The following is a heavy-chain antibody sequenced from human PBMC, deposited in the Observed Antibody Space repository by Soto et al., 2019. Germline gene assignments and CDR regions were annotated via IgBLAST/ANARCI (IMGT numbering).Heavy chain of an antibody. CDR3: ARDRRAQGNYYYYMDV. CDR1: GFTVSSNY. J-gene: IGHJ6*03. Sequence: GGSLRLSCAASGFTVSSNYMSWVRQAPGKGLEWVSVIYSGGSTYYADSVKGRFTISRDNSKNTLYLQMNSLRAEDTAVYYCARDRRAQGNYYYYMDVWGKGTTVTVSS. CDR2: IYSGGST. V-gene: IGHV3-66*01.